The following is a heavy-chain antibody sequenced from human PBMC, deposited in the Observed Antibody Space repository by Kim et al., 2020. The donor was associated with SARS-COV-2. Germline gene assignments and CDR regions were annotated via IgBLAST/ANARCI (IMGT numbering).Heavy chain of an antibody. CDR2: INHSGST. V-gene: IGHV4-34*01. CDR1: GGSFSGYY. D-gene: IGHD2-21*01. J-gene: IGHJ6*02. CDR3: ARFLKRIYYYGMDV. Sequence: SETLSLTCAVYGGSFSGYYWSWIRQPPGKGLEWIGEINHSGSTNYNPSLKSRVTISVDTSKNQFSLKLSSVTAADTAVYYCARFLKRIYYYGMDVWGQGTTVTVSS.